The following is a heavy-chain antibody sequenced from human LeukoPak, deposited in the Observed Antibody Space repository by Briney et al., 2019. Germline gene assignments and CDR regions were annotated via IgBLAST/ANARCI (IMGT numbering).Heavy chain of an antibody. CDR1: GFTFSNYW. D-gene: IGHD3-16*01. V-gene: IGHV3-7*03. CDR3: ARTLRGGGALDY. Sequence: PGGSLRLSCAASGFTFSNYWLNWVRQAPGKGLEWVANIKEDGSEKYYVDSVKGRFTISRGNAKNSLFLQMNSLRAEDTAVYYCARTLRGGGALDYWGQGTLVTVSP. J-gene: IGHJ4*02. CDR2: IKEDGSEK.